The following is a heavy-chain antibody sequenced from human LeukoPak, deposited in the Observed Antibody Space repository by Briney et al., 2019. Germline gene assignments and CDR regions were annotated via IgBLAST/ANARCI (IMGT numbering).Heavy chain of an antibody. CDR1: GDSISSYY. CDR3: ARGPGGGSYSDAFDI. Sequence: NPSETLSLTCTVSGDSISSYYWSWIRQPPGKGLEWIAYIYYSGSTSYNPSLKSRVTISTNTSKKQFSLKLSSVTAADTAVYYCARGPGGGSYSDAFDIWGQGTMVTVPS. J-gene: IGHJ3*02. V-gene: IGHV4-59*01. CDR2: IYYSGST. D-gene: IGHD1-26*01.